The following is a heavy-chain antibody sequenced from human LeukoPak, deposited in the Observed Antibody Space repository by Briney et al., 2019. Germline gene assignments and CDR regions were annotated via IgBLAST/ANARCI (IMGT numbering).Heavy chain of an antibody. J-gene: IGHJ6*03. CDR3: ARDLGYCSGGSCSPGYMDV. Sequence: ASVKVSCKASGYTFTSYYMHWVRQAPGQGFEWMGWINPNSGGTNYAQKFQGRVTITADESTSTAYMELSSLRSEDTAVYYCARDLGYCSGGSCSPGYMDVWGKGTTVTVSS. D-gene: IGHD2-15*01. CDR1: GYTFTSYY. V-gene: IGHV1-2*02. CDR2: INPNSGGT.